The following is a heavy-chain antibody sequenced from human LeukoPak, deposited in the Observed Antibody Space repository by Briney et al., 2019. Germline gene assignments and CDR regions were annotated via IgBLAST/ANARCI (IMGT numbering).Heavy chain of an antibody. Sequence: KASETLSLTCTVSGGSISSSSYYWGWIRQPPGKGLEWIGSIYYSGSTYYNPSLKSRVTISVDTSKNQFSLKLSSVTAADTAVYYCARIIAVAVWFDPWGQGTLVTVSS. V-gene: IGHV4-39*01. CDR1: GGSISSSSYY. J-gene: IGHJ5*02. CDR2: IYYSGST. CDR3: ARIIAVAVWFDP. D-gene: IGHD6-19*01.